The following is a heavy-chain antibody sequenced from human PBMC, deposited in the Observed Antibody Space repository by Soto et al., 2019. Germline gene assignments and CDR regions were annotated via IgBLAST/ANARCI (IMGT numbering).Heavy chain of an antibody. CDR3: AHSRNLITEDAQVGDFDY. V-gene: IGHV2-5*02. CDR2: IYWDDDE. J-gene: IGHJ4*01. CDR1: GFSLTTDGVG. D-gene: IGHD3-10*01. Sequence: QITLKESGPTLVKPTQTLTLTCSFSGFSLTTDGVGVGWVRQPPGEALEWLALIYWDDDERYSPSLKTRLTTTKDPAKNQVVLIMTNMDPVDTATYYCAHSRNLITEDAQVGDFDYRGHGTLVTVST.